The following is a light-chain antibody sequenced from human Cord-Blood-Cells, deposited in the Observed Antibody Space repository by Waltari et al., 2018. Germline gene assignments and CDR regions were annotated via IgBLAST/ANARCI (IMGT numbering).Light chain of an antibody. CDR3: QQRSNWLT. V-gene: IGKV3-11*01. CDR2: DAS. J-gene: IGKJ4*01. Sequence: EIVLTQSPATLSLSPGERATLSCRASQSVSSNFAWYQQHPGQAPRLLIYDASNRATGIPARFSGSGSGTDFTLTISSLEPEDFAVYYCQQRSNWLTFGGGTKVEIK. CDR1: QSVSSN.